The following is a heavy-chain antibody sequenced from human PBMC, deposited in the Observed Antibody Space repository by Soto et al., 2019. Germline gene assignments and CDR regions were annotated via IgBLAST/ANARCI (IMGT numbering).Heavy chain of an antibody. V-gene: IGHV3-23*01. CDR2: ISTSSDGT. Sequence: VGSLRLSCAASGFAFSNYAMHWVRQAPGKGLEWVPSISTSSDGTYYAGSVKGRFSISRDNSKNTLYLQMNSLRAEDTAVYYCATFSGSGWPFDYWGQGTLVTVSS. D-gene: IGHD6-19*01. J-gene: IGHJ4*02. CDR3: ATFSGSGWPFDY. CDR1: GFAFSNYA.